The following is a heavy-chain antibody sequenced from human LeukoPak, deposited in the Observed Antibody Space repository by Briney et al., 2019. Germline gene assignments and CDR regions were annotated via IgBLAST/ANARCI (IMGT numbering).Heavy chain of an antibody. Sequence: ASVKVSCKASGYTLTSYGISWVRQAPGQGLEWMGWISAYNGNTNYAQKLQGRVTMTTDTSTSTAYMELRSLRSDDTAVYYCARAGYCSSTSCYTSDWFDPWGQGTLVTVSS. J-gene: IGHJ5*02. CDR2: ISAYNGNT. V-gene: IGHV1-18*01. CDR1: GYTLTSYG. CDR3: ARAGYCSSTSCYTSDWFDP. D-gene: IGHD2-2*02.